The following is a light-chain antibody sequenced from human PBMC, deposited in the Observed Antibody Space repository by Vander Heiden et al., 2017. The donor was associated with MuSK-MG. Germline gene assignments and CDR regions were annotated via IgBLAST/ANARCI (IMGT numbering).Light chain of an antibody. CDR2: DDR. V-gene: IGLV3-21*02. CDR1: NIGSKD. Sequence: SYELTQPPSASVAPGQTARISCGGDNIGSKDVHWYQQRPGQAPVLVVYDDRDRPSGIPERFSGSNSGNTATPTISRVEAGDEADYYCQVWDSGTDPCVFGGGTKLTVL. CDR3: QVWDSGTDPCV. J-gene: IGLJ3*02.